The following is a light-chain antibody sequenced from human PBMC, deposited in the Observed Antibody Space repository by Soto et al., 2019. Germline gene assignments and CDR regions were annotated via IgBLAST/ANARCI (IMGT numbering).Light chain of an antibody. CDR1: QSFSSAY. CDR3: KQYNSYSLT. J-gene: IGKJ4*01. V-gene: IGKV3-20*01. CDR2: GAS. Sequence: EIVLTQSPGTLSLSPGDRATLSCRASQSFSSAYLAWYQQKPGQAPRLLIYGASSRATGIPDRFSGSGSGTDFTLTISSLQPDDFATYYCKQYNSYSLTFGGGTKVEIK.